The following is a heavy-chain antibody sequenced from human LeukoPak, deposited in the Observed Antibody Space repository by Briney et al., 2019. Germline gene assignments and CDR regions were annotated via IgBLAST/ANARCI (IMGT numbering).Heavy chain of an antibody. CDR2: INHSGST. Sequence: KPSETLSLTCAVYGGSFSGYYWSWIRQPPGKGLEWIGEINHSGSTNYNPSLKSRVTISVDTSKNQFSLKLTSVTAADTAVYYCARSTSGSYFWADKWGQGTLVTVSS. CDR1: GGSFSGYY. J-gene: IGHJ4*02. CDR3: ARSTSGSYFWADK. V-gene: IGHV4-34*01. D-gene: IGHD1-26*01.